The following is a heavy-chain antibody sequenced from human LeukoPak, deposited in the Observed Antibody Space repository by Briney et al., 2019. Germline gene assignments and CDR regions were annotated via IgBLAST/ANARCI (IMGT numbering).Heavy chain of an antibody. CDR2: IYYSGST. Sequence: SETLSLTCTVSGGSISSYYWSWIRQPPGKGLEWIGYIYYSGSTNYNPSLKSRVTISVDTSKNQFSLKLSSVTAADTAVYYCARQRAGRGYYDSSRFDYWGQGTLVTVSS. CDR1: GGSISSYY. D-gene: IGHD3-22*01. V-gene: IGHV4-59*01. CDR3: ARQRAGRGYYDSSRFDY. J-gene: IGHJ4*02.